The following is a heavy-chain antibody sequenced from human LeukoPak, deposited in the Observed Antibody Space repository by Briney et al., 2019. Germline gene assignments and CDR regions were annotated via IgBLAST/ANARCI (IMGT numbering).Heavy chain of an antibody. J-gene: IGHJ4*02. V-gene: IGHV3-23*01. D-gene: IGHD6-13*01. CDR3: ANLSPEPSKMAAAGPPGARGDEKNDY. CDR1: GFTFSTYA. CDR2: VSGNGDST. Sequence: GGSLRLSCAASGFTFSTYAMNWVRQAPGRGLEWVSTVSGNGDSTYYGDSVKGRFTISRDNSKNTLYLQMNSLRAEDTAVYYCANLSPEPSKMAAAGPPGARGDEKNDYWGQGTLVTVSS.